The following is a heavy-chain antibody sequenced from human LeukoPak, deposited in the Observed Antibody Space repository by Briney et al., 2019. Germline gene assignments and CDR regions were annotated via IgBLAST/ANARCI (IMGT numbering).Heavy chain of an antibody. CDR2: ISSSSSTI. J-gene: IGHJ4*02. D-gene: IGHD6-13*01. V-gene: IGHV3-48*01. CDR1: GFTFSSYS. CDR3: ARRALGIAAFYFDY. Sequence: GGSLRLSCAASGFTFSSYSMNWVRQAPGKGLEWVSYISSSSSTIYYADSVKGRFTISRDNAKNSLYQQMNSLRAEDTAVYYCARRALGIAAFYFDYWGQGTLVTVSS.